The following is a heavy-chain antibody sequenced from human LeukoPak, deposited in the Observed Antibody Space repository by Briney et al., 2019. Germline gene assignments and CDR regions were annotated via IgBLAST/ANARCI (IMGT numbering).Heavy chain of an antibody. D-gene: IGHD2-2*01. CDR1: GFSFSTYS. J-gene: IGHJ4*02. CDR2: INSSSSTV. V-gene: IGHV3-48*01. Sequence: GGSLRLSCAASGFSFSTYSMTWIRQAPGKGLEWVSYINSSSSTVYYADSVKGRFTISRDNAKSSLYLQMNSLRAEDTAVYYCARDRGYCSSTTCRLYYFDYWGQGTLVTVSS. CDR3: ARDRGYCSSTTCRLYYFDY.